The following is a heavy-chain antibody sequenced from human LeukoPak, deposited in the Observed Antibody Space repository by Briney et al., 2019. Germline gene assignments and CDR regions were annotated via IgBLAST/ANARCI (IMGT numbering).Heavy chain of an antibody. V-gene: IGHV4-39*07. D-gene: IGHD3-22*01. CDR2: IYYSGSI. CDR1: GGSINNITYY. Sequence: PSETLSLTGTGSGGSINNITYYWGWVRRSPEKGLEWIATIYYSGSIYYSPSLRSRVTISIDTSKNQISLKLNSVTAADTAVYYCARFYYYDSSGYYPRYFDHWGPGTLVTVSS. CDR3: ARFYYYDSSGYYPRYFDH. J-gene: IGHJ4*02.